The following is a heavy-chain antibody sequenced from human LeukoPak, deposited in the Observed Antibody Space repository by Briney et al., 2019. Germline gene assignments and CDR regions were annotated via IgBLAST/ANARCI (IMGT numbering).Heavy chain of an antibody. CDR3: AKSRSGSANWALQIFDN. CDR2: ISPGGGTT. CDR1: GFAFGSEA. J-gene: IGHJ4*02. V-gene: IGHV3-23*01. D-gene: IGHD1-1*01. Sequence: NPGGSLRLSCAVSGFAFGSEAMSWVRQSPARGLEWVASISPGGGTTYHADYVKGRFTISRDNSKNSLFVQMNSLGAEDTAVYFCAKSRSGSANWALQIFDNWGQGTLVTVSS.